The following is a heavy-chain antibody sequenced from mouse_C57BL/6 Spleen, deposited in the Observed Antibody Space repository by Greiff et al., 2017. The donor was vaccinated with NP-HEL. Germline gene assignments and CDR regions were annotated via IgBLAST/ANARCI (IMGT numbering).Heavy chain of an antibody. Sequence: QVQLKESGAELVKPGASVKISCKASGYAFSSYWMNWVKQRPGKGLEWIGQIYPGDGDTNYNGKFKGKATLTADKSSSTAYMQLSSLTSEVSAVYFCARRADGNSYFDYWGQGTTLTVSS. CDR1: GYAFSSYW. D-gene: IGHD2-1*01. J-gene: IGHJ2*01. CDR3: ARRADGNSYFDY. CDR2: IYPGDGDT. V-gene: IGHV1-80*01.